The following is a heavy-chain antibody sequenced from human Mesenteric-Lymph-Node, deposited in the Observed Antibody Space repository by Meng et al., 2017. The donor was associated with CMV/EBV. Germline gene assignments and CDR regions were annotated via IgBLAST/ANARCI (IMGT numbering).Heavy chain of an antibody. V-gene: IGHV1-58*01. CDR2: IVVGSGDT. D-gene: IGHD4-17*01. CDR3: AADTAGRTVYYFGY. J-gene: IGHJ4*02. Sequence: SVKVSCKTSGFTFTNSAVQWVRQARGQRLEWIGWIVVGSGDTNYAQKFQERVTITRDMSTSTAYMELSSLRSEDTAVYYCAADTAGRTVYYFGYWGQGTLVTVSS. CDR1: GFTFTNSA.